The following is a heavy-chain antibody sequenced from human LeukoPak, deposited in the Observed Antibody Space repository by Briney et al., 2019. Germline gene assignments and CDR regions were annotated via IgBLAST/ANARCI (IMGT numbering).Heavy chain of an antibody. CDR1: GGSVSDYY. CDR2: IYHTGST. Sequence: SETLSLTCTISGGSVSDYYWSWIRQSPGKGLEWIGYIYHTGSTSYSPSLKSRVTISADTSQNQFSLKLSSVTAADTAVYYCARGNTAMVRDYWGQGTLVTVSS. V-gene: IGHV4-59*02. D-gene: IGHD5-18*01. CDR3: ARGNTAMVRDY. J-gene: IGHJ4*02.